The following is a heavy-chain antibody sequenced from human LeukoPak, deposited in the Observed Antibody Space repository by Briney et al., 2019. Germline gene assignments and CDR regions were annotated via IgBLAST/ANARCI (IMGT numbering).Heavy chain of an antibody. Sequence: PGGTLRLSCAASGFTFSSYGMSWVRQAPGKGLEWVSAISGSGDNTYYADSVKGRFTVSRDNSKNTLYLQMDSLRSDDTAVYYCAKSSAGITWFDPWGQGTLVTVSS. V-gene: IGHV3-23*01. J-gene: IGHJ5*02. D-gene: IGHD1-1*01. CDR2: ISGSGDNT. CDR3: AKSSAGITWFDP. CDR1: GFTFSSYG.